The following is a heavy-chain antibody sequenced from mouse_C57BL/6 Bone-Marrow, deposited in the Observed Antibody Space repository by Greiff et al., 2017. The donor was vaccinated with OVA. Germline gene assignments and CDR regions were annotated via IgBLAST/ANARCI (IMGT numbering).Heavy chain of an antibody. D-gene: IGHD2-4*01. CDR2: ISNLAYSI. V-gene: IGHV5-15*01. CDR1: GFTFSDYG. Sequence: EVKLVESGGGLVQPGGSLKLSCAASGFTFSDYGMAWVRQAPRKGPEWVAFISNLAYSIYYADTVTGRFTISRENAKNTLYLEMSSLRSEDTAMDYCATYDYDGSWFAYWGQGTLVTVSA. CDR3: ATYDYDGSWFAY. J-gene: IGHJ3*01.